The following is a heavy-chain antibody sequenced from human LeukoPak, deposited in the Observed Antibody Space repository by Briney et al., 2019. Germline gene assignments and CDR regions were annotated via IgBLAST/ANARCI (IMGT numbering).Heavy chain of an antibody. D-gene: IGHD2-21*02. Sequence: KASETLSLTCTVSGGSINSGTHYWGWIRQPPGKGLEWIGSIYYSGSTYYNPSLKSRVTISIDTSKNQFSLNLSSVTAADTAVYYCARAYCGGDCYRLETILDWAFDIWGQGTMVTVSS. CDR3: ARAYCGGDCYRLETILDWAFDI. CDR2: IYYSGST. V-gene: IGHV4-39*07. CDR1: GGSINSGTHY. J-gene: IGHJ3*02.